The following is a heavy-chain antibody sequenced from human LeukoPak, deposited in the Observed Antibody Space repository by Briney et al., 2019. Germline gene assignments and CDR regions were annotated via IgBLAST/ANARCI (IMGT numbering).Heavy chain of an antibody. Sequence: GESLKISCKASGYSFSPYWIAWVRQMPGKGLEWMGIIYPGDSDTRYSPSFQGQVIISADKSITTAYLQWNSLKASDTAMYYCARRPIGIAVAGWFDPWGQGALVTVSS. CDR1: GYSFSPYW. D-gene: IGHD6-19*01. CDR3: ARRPIGIAVAGWFDP. J-gene: IGHJ5*02. CDR2: IYPGDSDT. V-gene: IGHV5-51*01.